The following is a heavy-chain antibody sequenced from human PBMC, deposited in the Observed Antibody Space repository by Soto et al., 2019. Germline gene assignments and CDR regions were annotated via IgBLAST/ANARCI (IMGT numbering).Heavy chain of an antibody. CDR1: GSTFMSLG. V-gene: IGHV3-33*01. CDR3: AREGITGTTVDYYYYGMDV. Sequence: QVQLVESGGGVVHPGWSRELSGAASGSTFMSLGMPGLRQAPGKGREWVAVIWSVGSNKYYADSVKGRFTISRDNSKNTLYLQMNSLRADDTAVYYCAREGITGTTVDYYYYGMDVWGQGTTVTVSS. CDR2: IWSVGSNK. D-gene: IGHD1-7*01. J-gene: IGHJ6*02.